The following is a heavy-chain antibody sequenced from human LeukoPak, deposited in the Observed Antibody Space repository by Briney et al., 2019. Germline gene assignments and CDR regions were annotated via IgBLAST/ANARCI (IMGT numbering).Heavy chain of an antibody. CDR2: IIPIFGTA. D-gene: IGHD2-21*02. V-gene: IGHV1-69*01. Sequence: GASVKVSCKASGGTFSSYAISWVRQAPGQGLEWMGGIIPIFGTANYAQKFQGRVTITADESTSTAYMELSSLRSEDTAVYYCARGIEHIVVVTAIPAPYYYYGMDVWGQGTTVTVSS. CDR3: ARGIEHIVVVTAIPAPYYYYGMDV. J-gene: IGHJ6*02. CDR1: GGTFSSYA.